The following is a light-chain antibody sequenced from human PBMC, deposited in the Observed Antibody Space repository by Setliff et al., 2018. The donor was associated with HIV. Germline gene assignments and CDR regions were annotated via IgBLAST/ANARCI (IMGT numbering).Light chain of an antibody. CDR1: ASDVGGYNY. Sequence: QSVLTQPASVPGSPGQSITISCTGSASDVGGYNYVSWYQQQRGKAPKLIIYDVTHRPSGVSHRFSASKSGNTASLTISGLQADDEADYFCSSYTASSTLYVFGTGTKVTVL. V-gene: IGLV2-14*03. CDR2: DVT. J-gene: IGLJ1*01. CDR3: SSYTASSTLYV.